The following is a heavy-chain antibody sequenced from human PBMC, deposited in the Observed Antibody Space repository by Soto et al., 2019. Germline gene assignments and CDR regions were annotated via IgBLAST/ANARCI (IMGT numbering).Heavy chain of an antibody. D-gene: IGHD1-1*01. CDR1: GFTFSSYG. CDR2: IWYDGSNK. Sequence: GASLKISCAASGFTFSSYGMHWVRQAPGKGLEWVAVIWYDGSNKYYADSVKGRFTISRDNSKNTLYLQMNSLRAEDTAVYYCAALTTIGTGETPNRNGMDVWGQGTTVTVSS. J-gene: IGHJ6*02. CDR3: AALTTIGTGETPNRNGMDV. V-gene: IGHV3-33*01.